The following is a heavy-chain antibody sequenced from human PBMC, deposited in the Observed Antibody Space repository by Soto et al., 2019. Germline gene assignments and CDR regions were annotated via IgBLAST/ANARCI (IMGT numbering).Heavy chain of an antibody. CDR2: ISSSSSYI. V-gene: IGHV3-21*01. CDR1: GFTFSSYS. J-gene: IGHJ6*02. D-gene: IGHD3-3*01. CDR3: ARGPPQNDFWSGYYTGMAYGMDV. Sequence: GGSLRLSCAASGFTFSSYSMNWVRQAPGKGLEWVSSISSSSSYIYYADSVKGRFTISRDNAKNSLYLQMNSLRAEDTAVYYCARGPPQNDFWSGYYTGMAYGMDVWGQGTTVTSP.